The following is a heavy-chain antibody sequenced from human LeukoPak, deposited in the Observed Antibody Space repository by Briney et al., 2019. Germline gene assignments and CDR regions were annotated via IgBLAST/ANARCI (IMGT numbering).Heavy chain of an antibody. D-gene: IGHD3-22*01. CDR1: GGSISSGGYY. Sequence: PSQTLSLTCTVSGGSISSGGYYWSWIRQPPGKGLEWIGYIYHSGSTYYNPSLKSRVTISVDRSKNQFSLKLSSVTAADTAVYYCARGPNGYYYDSSGYNYWGQGTLVTVSS. J-gene: IGHJ4*02. CDR3: ARGPNGYYYDSSGYNY. CDR2: IYHSGST. V-gene: IGHV4-30-2*01.